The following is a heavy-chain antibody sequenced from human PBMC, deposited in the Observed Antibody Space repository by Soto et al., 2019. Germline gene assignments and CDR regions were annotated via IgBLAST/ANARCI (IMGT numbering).Heavy chain of an antibody. Sequence: QVQLQESGPGLVKPSQTLSLTCTVSGGSISSGDYYWSWIRQPPGKGLEWIGYIYYSGSTYYNPSLKSRVTVSVDTSKNHFSLQLSSVTAADTAVYYCARQATILRYFDWLYNFDYWGQGTLVTVSS. D-gene: IGHD3-9*01. CDR2: IYYSGST. CDR3: ARQATILRYFDWLYNFDY. V-gene: IGHV4-30-4*01. J-gene: IGHJ4*02. CDR1: GGSISSGDYY.